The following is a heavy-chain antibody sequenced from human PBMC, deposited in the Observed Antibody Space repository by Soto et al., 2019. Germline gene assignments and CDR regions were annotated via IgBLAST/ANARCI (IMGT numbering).Heavy chain of an antibody. D-gene: IGHD6-13*01. V-gene: IGHV4-34*01. CDR1: GGSFSGYY. J-gene: IGHJ5*02. Sequence: SETLSLTCAVSGGSFSGYYWSWIRQPPGKGQEWMGEINHSGSTNYNPSLKSLVTISVDTSKNQFSLKLSSVTASDTAVYDCARGLTGYSSSSYWCDPWGQGTLVTVSS. CDR3: ARGLTGYSSSSYWCDP. CDR2: INHSGST.